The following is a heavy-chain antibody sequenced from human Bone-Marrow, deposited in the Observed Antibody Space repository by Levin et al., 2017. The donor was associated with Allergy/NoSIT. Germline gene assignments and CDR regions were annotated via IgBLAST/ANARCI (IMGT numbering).Heavy chain of an antibody. V-gene: IGHV3-66*01. J-gene: IGHJ3*02. CDR1: GFTVSSKY. CDR3: ARDPNSGYNFYTFDI. Sequence: GGSLRLSCAASGFTVSSKYMSWVRQAPGKGLEWVSVIYSGGGTYYADSVQGRFTMSRDKSKNTLYLQMNSLRAEDTAVYYCARDPNSGYNFYTFDIWGQRTMVTVSS. D-gene: IGHD5-12*01. CDR2: IYSGGGT.